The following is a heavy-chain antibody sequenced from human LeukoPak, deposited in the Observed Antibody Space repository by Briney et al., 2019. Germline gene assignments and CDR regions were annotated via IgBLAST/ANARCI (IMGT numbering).Heavy chain of an antibody. V-gene: IGHV1-18*01. Sequence: ASVKVSCKASGYTFTSYGISWVRQAPGQGLEWMGWVSAYNGNTNYAQKLQGRVTMTTDTSPSTAYMELRSLRSDDTAVYYCARAHYYYDSSGYGYWGQGTLVTVSS. D-gene: IGHD3-22*01. J-gene: IGHJ4*02. CDR1: GYTFTSYG. CDR3: ARAHYYYDSSGYGY. CDR2: VSAYNGNT.